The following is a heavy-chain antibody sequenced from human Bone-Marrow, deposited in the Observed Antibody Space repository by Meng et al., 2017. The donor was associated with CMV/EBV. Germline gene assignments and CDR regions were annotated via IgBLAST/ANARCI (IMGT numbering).Heavy chain of an antibody. V-gene: IGHV3-15*01. J-gene: IGHJ4*02. Sequence: TYSNAWMSWYRKAPGKGLEWVGHIKSKTDGGTKDYAEHVKGRFTISRDDSKNTLYLQMNSLKTEDTAVYYCTPNYYYDSSGYYYFDYWGQGTLVTVSS. CDR2: IKSKTDGGTK. CDR3: TPNYYYDSSGYYYFDY. D-gene: IGHD3-22*01. CDR1: TYSNAW.